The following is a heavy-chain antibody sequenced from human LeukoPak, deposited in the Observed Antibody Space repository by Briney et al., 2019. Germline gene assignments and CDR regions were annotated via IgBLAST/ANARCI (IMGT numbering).Heavy chain of an antibody. CDR3: ARGTRLSGYSYGPYYYYYYMDV. Sequence: SETLSLTCAVYGGSFSGYYWSWIRQPPGKGLGWIGEINHSGSTNYNPCLKSRVTISVDTSKNQFSLKLSSVTAAEPAVYYCARGTRLSGYSYGPYYYYYYMDVWGKGTTVTVSS. CDR2: INHSGST. D-gene: IGHD5-18*01. J-gene: IGHJ6*03. V-gene: IGHV4-34*01. CDR1: GGSFSGYY.